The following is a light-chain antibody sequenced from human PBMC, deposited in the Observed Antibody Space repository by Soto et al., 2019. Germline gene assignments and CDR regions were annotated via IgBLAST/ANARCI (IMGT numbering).Light chain of an antibody. CDR2: DAS. Sequence: DIPMTQYPSTLSASVGDSVTVTCRASQSVSTWLAWYQQKPGKAPKLLISDASSFESGVTSRFIGSGSGTDFTLNSSSLQHDDFATYYCQPYHTWTLGQGTKVEMK. V-gene: IGKV1-5*01. CDR3: QPYHTWT. CDR1: QSVSTW. J-gene: IGKJ1*01.